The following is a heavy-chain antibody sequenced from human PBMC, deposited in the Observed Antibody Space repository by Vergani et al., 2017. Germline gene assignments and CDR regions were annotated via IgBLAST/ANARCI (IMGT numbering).Heavy chain of an antibody. Sequence: EVQLVQSGAEVKKPGESLKISCKGSGYSFTSYWIGWVRQMPGKGLEWMGIIYPGDSDTRYSPSFQGQVTISADKYISTAYLPWSSLKASDTAMYYCARRLRADYYGMDVWGQGTTVTVSS. V-gene: IGHV5-51*01. J-gene: IGHJ6*02. CDR3: ARRLRADYYGMDV. CDR2: IYPGDSDT. CDR1: GYSFTSYW.